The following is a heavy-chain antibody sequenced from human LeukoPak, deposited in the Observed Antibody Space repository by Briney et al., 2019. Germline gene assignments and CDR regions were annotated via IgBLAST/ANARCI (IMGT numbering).Heavy chain of an antibody. CDR2: IYQSGST. CDR1: GYSISSGYY. V-gene: IGHV4-38-2*01. J-gene: IGHJ4*02. CDR3: ARHRTSSAYYNYFDY. Sequence: SETLSLTCAVSGYSISSGYYWGWIRQPPGEGLEWIGSIYQSGSTYYTPSLVSRVTISVDTSKNQFSLKLNSVTAADTAVYYCARHRTSSAYYNYFDYWGQGTLVTVSS. D-gene: IGHD3-22*01.